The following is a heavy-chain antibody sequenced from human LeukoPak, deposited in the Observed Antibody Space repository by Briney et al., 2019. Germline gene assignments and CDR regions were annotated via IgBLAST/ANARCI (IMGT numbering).Heavy chain of an antibody. J-gene: IGHJ6*03. D-gene: IGHD3-3*01. CDR2: IKQDGSVK. V-gene: IGHV3-7*01. CDR3: ARRDSYGFWSGYSYYHYYYMDV. CDR1: GFTFSTSW. Sequence: GGSLRLSFAASGFTFSTSWMTSVRQAPGKGVEWVANIKQDGSVKYYVDSVKGRFTISRDNAANSVYLQMNSLRAEDTAVYYCARRDSYGFWSGYSYYHYYYMDVWGKGTTVTVSS.